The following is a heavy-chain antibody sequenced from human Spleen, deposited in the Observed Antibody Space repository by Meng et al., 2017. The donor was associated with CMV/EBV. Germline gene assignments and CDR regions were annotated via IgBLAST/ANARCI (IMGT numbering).Heavy chain of an antibody. D-gene: IGHD3-3*01. V-gene: IGHV3-74*03. Sequence: GGSLRLSCEASGFTFSNHWMHWVRQAPGKGLVWVSRINSDGSSTTYADSVKGRFTISRDNAKNTLCLQKNSLRDEATAVYYCARDWGYYDFWSAYHRGMDIWGRGTTVTVSS. J-gene: IGHJ6*02. CDR2: INSDGSST. CDR3: ARDWGYYDFWSAYHRGMDI. CDR1: GFTFSNHW.